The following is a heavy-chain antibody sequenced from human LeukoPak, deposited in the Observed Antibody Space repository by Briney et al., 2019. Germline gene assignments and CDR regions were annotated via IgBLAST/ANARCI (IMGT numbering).Heavy chain of an antibody. CDR1: GYTFTSYG. CDR3: ARSAGQDYYYYGMDV. J-gene: IGHJ6*02. Sequence: ASVKVSCKASGYTFTSYGISWVRQAPGQGLEWMGWISAYNGNTNYAQKLQGRVTMTTDTSTSTAYMELRSLRSDDTAVYYCARSAGQDYYYYGMDVWGQGTTVTVSS. V-gene: IGHV1-18*01. CDR2: ISAYNGNT.